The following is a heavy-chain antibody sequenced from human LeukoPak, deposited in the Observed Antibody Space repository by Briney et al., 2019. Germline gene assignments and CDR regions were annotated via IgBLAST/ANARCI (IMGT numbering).Heavy chain of an antibody. V-gene: IGHV3-23*01. CDR3: AKDYAIVVVTATPYFDY. CDR1: GFTFSIYA. D-gene: IGHD2-21*02. CDR2: ISGGGGST. J-gene: IGHJ4*02. Sequence: GGSLRLSCAASGFTFSIYAMSWVRQAPGKGLWWVSAISGGGGSTYYADSVKGRFTISRDNSKNTLYLQMNSLRAEDTAVYYCAKDYAIVVVTATPYFDYWRQGTLVTVSS.